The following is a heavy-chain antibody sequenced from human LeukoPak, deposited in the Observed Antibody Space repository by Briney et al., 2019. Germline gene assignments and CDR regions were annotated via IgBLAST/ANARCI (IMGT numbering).Heavy chain of an antibody. CDR1: GGSISSYY. Sequence: SETLSLTCTVSGGSISSYYWSWIRQPPGKGLEWIGYIYYSGSTNYNPSLKSRVTISVDTSKNQFSLKLSSVTAADTAVYYCARGYCSSTSCHNKNWFDPWGQGTLVTVSS. J-gene: IGHJ5*02. CDR2: IYYSGST. V-gene: IGHV4-59*01. D-gene: IGHD2-2*01. CDR3: ARGYCSSTSCHNKNWFDP.